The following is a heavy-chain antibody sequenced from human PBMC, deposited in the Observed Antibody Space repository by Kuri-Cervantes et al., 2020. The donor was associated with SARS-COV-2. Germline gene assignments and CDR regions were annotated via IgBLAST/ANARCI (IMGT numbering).Heavy chain of an antibody. D-gene: IGHD2-21*02. CDR1: GFTFSSYA. Sequence: GESLKISCAGSGFTFSSYAMHWVRQAPGKGLEWVAVIWYDGSTKYYADSVKGRFTISRDTSKNTLYLQMNSLRAEDTAVYYCARDFCGGDCYSFDYWGQGTLVTVSS. CDR3: ARDFCGGDCYSFDY. V-gene: IGHV3-33*08. CDR2: IWYDGSTK. J-gene: IGHJ4*02.